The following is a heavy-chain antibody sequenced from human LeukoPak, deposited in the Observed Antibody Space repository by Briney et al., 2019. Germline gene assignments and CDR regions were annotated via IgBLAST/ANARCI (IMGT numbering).Heavy chain of an antibody. Sequence: SETLSLTCTDSGGSISSYYWSWIRLPAGERLEGIGRIYTSGSTNYNPSLPSRVTLSVDTCKHQFSLTLRSVTAADTAVYYCARETPEATSYYYYYMDVWGKKTTVSVSS. CDR1: GGSISSYY. V-gene: IGHV4-4*07. CDR3: ARETPEATSYYYYYMDV. CDR2: IYTSGST. J-gene: IGHJ6*03. D-gene: IGHD1-26*01.